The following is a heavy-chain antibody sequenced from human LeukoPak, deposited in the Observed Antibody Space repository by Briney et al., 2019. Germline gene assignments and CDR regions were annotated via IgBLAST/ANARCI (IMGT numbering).Heavy chain of an antibody. J-gene: IGHJ5*02. D-gene: IGHD2-8*01. CDR2: INTNTGNP. CDR1: GYTFTNYA. Sequence: ASVKVSCKASGYTFTNYAMNWVRQAPGQGLEWMGWINTNTGNPTYAQGFTGRFVFSLDASVSTAYLQIRRLKAEDTAVYYCARVPFVVMGDTGNWFDPWAREPWSPSPQ. CDR3: ARVPFVVMGDTGNWFDP. V-gene: IGHV7-4-1*01.